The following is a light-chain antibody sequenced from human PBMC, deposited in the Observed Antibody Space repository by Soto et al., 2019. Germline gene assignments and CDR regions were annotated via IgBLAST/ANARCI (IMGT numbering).Light chain of an antibody. CDR2: KAS. CDR1: QTISSW. Sequence: DIQMTQSPSTLSGSVGDRVTITCWASQTISSWLAWYQQKPGKAPKLLIYKASTLKSGVPSRFSGSGSGTEFTLTISSLKPDDFATYYCQHYNSYSEALGQGTKVDIK. V-gene: IGKV1-5*03. J-gene: IGKJ1*01. CDR3: QHYNSYSEA.